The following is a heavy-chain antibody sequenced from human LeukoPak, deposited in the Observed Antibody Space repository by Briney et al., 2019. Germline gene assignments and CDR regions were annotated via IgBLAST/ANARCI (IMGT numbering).Heavy chain of an antibody. J-gene: IGHJ4*02. CDR1: GGTFSSYA. CDR2: IIPIFGTA. Sequence: SVKVSCKASGGTFSSYAISWVRQAPGQGLEWMGGIIPIFGTANYAQKFQGRVTMTTDTSTSTAYMELRSLRSDDTAVYYCARGATSYNYWGQGTLVTVSS. CDR3: ARGATSYNY. V-gene: IGHV1-69*05. D-gene: IGHD1-26*01.